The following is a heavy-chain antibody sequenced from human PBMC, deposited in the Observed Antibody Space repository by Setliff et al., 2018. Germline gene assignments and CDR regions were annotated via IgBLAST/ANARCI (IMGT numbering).Heavy chain of an antibody. CDR3: AREGGLQGATSYYYFYYYMDV. V-gene: IGHV1-2*02. J-gene: IGHJ6*03. CDR2: INPKSGVT. D-gene: IGHD1-26*01. Sequence: SVKVSCKTSGYTFTGYFIHWVRQAPRQGLEWLGWINPKSGVTSYAQSFQGRIAMTRDTSINTVYMELNSLTSDDAAVYFCAREGGLQGATSYYYFYYYMDVWGQGTMVTVSS. CDR1: GYTFTGYF.